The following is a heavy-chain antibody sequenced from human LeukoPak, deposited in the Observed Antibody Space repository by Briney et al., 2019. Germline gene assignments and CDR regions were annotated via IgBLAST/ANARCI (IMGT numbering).Heavy chain of an antibody. CDR2: IYYSGST. CDR1: GGSISSHY. Sequence: SETLSPTCTVSGGSISSHYWNWIRQPPGKGLEWIGYIYYSGSTNYNPSLKSRVTISVDTSKNQFSLKLRSVTAADTAVYYCARDKGSYYGSGSSLYGMDVWGQGTTVTVSS. CDR3: ARDKGSYYGSGSSLYGMDV. D-gene: IGHD3-10*01. J-gene: IGHJ6*02. V-gene: IGHV4-59*11.